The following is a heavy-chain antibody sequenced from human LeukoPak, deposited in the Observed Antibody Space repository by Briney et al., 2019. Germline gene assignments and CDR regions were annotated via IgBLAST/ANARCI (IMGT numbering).Heavy chain of an antibody. CDR1: GFTVSSNY. Sequence: GGSLRLSCAASGFTVSSNYMTWVRQAPGKGLEWVSVIYSGGSTYYADSVKGRFTISRDNSKNTLYLQMNSLRAEDTAVYYCARGDGVVSERYYFDYWGQGTLVTVSS. D-gene: IGHD2-2*01. J-gene: IGHJ4*02. CDR2: IYSGGST. CDR3: ARGDGVVSERYYFDY. V-gene: IGHV3-53*01.